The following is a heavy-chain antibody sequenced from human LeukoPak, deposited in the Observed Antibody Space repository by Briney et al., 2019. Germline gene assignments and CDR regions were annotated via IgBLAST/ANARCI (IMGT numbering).Heavy chain of an antibody. CDR2: LNPNSGGT. CDR1: GYTFTDYY. J-gene: IGHJ3*02. Sequence: VASVKVSCKASGYTFTDYYLHWVRQAPGQGLEWMGWLNPNSGGTNYAQKFQGRVTMNRDTSITTDYMELSTLRSDDTAVFYCARYCPSSCNAGDTFDIWGQGTVVTVSS. V-gene: IGHV1-2*02. CDR3: ARYCPSSCNAGDTFDI. D-gene: IGHD2-15*01.